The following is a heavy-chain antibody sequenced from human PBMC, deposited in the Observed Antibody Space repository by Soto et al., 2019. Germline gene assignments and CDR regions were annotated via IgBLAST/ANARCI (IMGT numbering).Heavy chain of an antibody. CDR1: GYTFSGYY. Sequence: ASVKVSCKASGYTFSGYYMHWVRQAPGQGLEWMGWINPNSGGTNYAQTFQGWVTMTRDTSISTAYMELSRLRSDDTAVYYCARGGYYPAAIRLDYYYYVMDVWGQ. V-gene: IGHV1-2*04. CDR3: ARGGYYPAAIRLDYYYYVMDV. D-gene: IGHD2-2*01. CDR2: INPNSGGT. J-gene: IGHJ6*02.